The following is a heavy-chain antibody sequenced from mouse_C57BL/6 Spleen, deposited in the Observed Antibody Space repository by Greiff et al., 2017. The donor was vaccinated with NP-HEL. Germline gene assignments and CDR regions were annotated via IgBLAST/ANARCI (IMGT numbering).Heavy chain of an antibody. V-gene: IGHV5-4*01. CDR2: ISDGGSYT. CDR1: GFTFSSYA. J-gene: IGHJ4*01. Sequence: EVQLVESGGGLVKPGGSLKLSCAASGFTFSSYAMSWVRQTPEKRLEWVATISDGGSYTYYPDNVKGRFTISRDNAKNNLYLQMSHLKSEDTAMYYCPRDGGDYAMDYWGQGTSVTVSS. CDR3: PRDGGDYAMDY.